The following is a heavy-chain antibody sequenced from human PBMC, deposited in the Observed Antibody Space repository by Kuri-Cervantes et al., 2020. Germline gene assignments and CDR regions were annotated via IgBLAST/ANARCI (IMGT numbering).Heavy chain of an antibody. CDR3: AKDSAGDYAESDAFDI. CDR2: ISDRT. V-gene: IGHV3-23*01. CDR1: GFTFSNYG. J-gene: IGHJ3*02. Sequence: GGSLRLSCATSGFTFSNYGMSWVRQAPGKGLEWVSTISDRTYYTDSVKGRFTISRDNAKNSLYLQMNSLRAEDTALYYCAKDSAGDYAESDAFDIWGQGTMVTVSS. D-gene: IGHD4-17*01.